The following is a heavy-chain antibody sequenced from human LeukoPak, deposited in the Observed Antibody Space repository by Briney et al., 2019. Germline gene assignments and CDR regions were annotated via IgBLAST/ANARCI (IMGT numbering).Heavy chain of an antibody. J-gene: IGHJ4*02. D-gene: IGHD1/OR15-1a*01. Sequence: GGSLRLSCAASGFTFSDYGMHWVRQAPGKGLEWVAFIRYDGSNKYYADSVKGRFTISRDDSKNTLYLQMNSLRAEDTAVYYCAKEPPHLPADWNTWLDYWGQGTLVTVSS. CDR2: IRYDGSNK. CDR3: AKEPPHLPADWNTWLDY. V-gene: IGHV3-30*02. CDR1: GFTFSDYG.